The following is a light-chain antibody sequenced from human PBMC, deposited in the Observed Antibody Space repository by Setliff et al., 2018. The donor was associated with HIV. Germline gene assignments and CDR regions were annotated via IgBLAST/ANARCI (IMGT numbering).Light chain of an antibody. CDR2: DNN. CDR3: QSHDSSLSGYV. J-gene: IGLJ1*01. V-gene: IGLV1-40*01. Sequence: ASYDVHWYQQFPGTAPKLLIYDNNNRPSGVPDRFSGSKSGTSASLAITGLQAEDEADYYCQSHDSSLSGYVFGTGTKVTVL. CDR1: ASYD.